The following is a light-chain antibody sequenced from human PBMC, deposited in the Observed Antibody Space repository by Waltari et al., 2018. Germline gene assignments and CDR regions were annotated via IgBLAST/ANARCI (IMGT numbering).Light chain of an antibody. V-gene: IGLV3-1*01. J-gene: IGLJ3*02. CDR1: TLGNPY. CDR3: QARGNNDVV. CDR2: EDS. Sequence: ALTQPPSVSVSPGQTATITCSGDTLGNPYVSWYQQPSGQPPLLVIYEDSRRPSGIPERFSGDNSGNTATLTIGDTQSVDEADYFCQARGNNDVVFGGGTKLTVL.